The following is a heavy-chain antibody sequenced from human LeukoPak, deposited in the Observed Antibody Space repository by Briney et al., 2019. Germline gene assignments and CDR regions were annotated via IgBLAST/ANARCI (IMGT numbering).Heavy chain of an antibody. CDR2: IYYSGDT. D-gene: IGHD1-26*01. Sequence: SETLSLICTVSGGPISGYHWTWIRQPPGKGLEWIGFIYYSGDTSYNPSLKSRLTLSVDTSKNQFSLRLSSVTAADTAVYYCARHGGSYTFDFWGQGVLVTVSS. V-gene: IGHV4-59*01. CDR3: ARHGGSYTFDF. J-gene: IGHJ4*02. CDR1: GGPISGYH.